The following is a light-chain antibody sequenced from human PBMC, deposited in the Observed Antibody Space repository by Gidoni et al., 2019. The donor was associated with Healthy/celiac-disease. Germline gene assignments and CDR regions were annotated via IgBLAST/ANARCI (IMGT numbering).Light chain of an antibody. V-gene: IGKV1-5*03. CDR3: QQYNSYLT. Sequence: DIQMTQSPSTLSASVGDRVTITCRASQSISSWLAWFQQKPGKAPKLLIYKASSLESGVPSRFSGSGSGTEFTLTISSLQPDDFATYCCQQYNSYLTFGQGTKVEIK. CDR1: QSISSW. J-gene: IGKJ1*01. CDR2: KAS.